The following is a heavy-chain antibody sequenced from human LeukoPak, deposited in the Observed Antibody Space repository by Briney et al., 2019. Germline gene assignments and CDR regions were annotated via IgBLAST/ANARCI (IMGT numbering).Heavy chain of an antibody. Sequence: GASVKVSCKVSGYTLTELSMHWVRQAPGKGVEWMGGFDPEDGETIYAQKFQGRVTMTEDTSTDTAYMELSSLRSEDTAVYYCATATGAVAGIDYWGQGTLVTVSS. D-gene: IGHD6-19*01. V-gene: IGHV1-24*01. CDR1: GYTLTELS. CDR2: FDPEDGET. J-gene: IGHJ4*02. CDR3: ATATGAVAGIDY.